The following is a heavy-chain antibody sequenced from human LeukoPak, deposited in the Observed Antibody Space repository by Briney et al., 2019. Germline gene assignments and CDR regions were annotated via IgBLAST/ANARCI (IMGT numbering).Heavy chain of an antibody. V-gene: IGHV4-61*02. D-gene: IGHD2-2*03. Sequence: SETLSLTCTVSGASISSGSHYWSWIRQPAGRGLEWIGRIYASGSTSYNPSLKSRDTMSLDTSKNQFSLKLSSVTAADTAVYYCARVWILYLVDYWGQGILVTVSS. CDR3: ARVWILYLVDY. J-gene: IGHJ4*02. CDR1: GASISSGSHY. CDR2: IYASGST.